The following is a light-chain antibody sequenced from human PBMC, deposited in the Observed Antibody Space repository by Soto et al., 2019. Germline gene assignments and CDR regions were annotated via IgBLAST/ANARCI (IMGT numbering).Light chain of an antibody. V-gene: IGKV3-15*01. CDR3: QQYGSSGT. J-gene: IGKJ1*01. CDR2: GAS. Sequence: EIVMTQSPATLSVSPGESATLSCRASQSVSSDLAWYQQKPGQAPRLLIYGASTRATGVPDRFSGTGSGTEFTLTISSLKSEDFAVYYCQQYGSSGTFGQGTKVDIK. CDR1: QSVSSD.